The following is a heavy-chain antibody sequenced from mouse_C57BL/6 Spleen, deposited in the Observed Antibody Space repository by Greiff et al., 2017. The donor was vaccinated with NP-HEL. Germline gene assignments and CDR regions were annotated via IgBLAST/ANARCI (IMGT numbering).Heavy chain of an antibody. J-gene: IGHJ2*01. D-gene: IGHD5-1*01. V-gene: IGHV8-8*01. Sequence: QVTLKECAPGILHPSQTLSLTCSFSGFSLSTFGMVVGWFRQPSGKGLKWLAHIWWDDDKYYNPALNSRLTISKDTSKNQVFLKIANVDTADTATYYCARIRSNYCDYWGQGTTLTVSS. CDR3: ARIRSNYCDY. CDR2: IWWDDDK. CDR1: GFSLSTFGMV.